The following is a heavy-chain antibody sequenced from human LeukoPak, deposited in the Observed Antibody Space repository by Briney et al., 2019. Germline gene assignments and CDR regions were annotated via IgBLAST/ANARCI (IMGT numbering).Heavy chain of an antibody. CDR3: ARAAYVLGVLCNWFDP. CDR1: GYSFADYY. Sequence: ASVKVSCKASGYSFADYYMHWVRQAPGQGLEWMGWINPNSGGTNYAQKFQGRVTMTRDTSISTAYMELSRLRSDDTAVYYCARAAYVLGVLCNWFDPWGQGTLVTVSS. CDR2: INPNSGGT. V-gene: IGHV1-2*02. J-gene: IGHJ5*02. D-gene: IGHD2-21*01.